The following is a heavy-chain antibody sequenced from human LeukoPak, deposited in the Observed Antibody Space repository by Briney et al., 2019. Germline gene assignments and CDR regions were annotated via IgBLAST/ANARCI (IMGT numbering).Heavy chain of an antibody. D-gene: IGHD3-22*01. Sequence: AASVTVSFKASGYTFTIYAMNWVRQAPGQGLEWMGWINTNTGNPTYAQGFTGRFVFSLDTSVSTAYLQISSLKADDTAVYYCARERNDCYGSSGCVGDSYMDVWGKGTTVTVSS. CDR2: INTNTGNP. CDR1: GYTFTIYA. V-gene: IGHV7-4-1*02. J-gene: IGHJ6*03. CDR3: ARERNDCYGSSGCVGDSYMDV.